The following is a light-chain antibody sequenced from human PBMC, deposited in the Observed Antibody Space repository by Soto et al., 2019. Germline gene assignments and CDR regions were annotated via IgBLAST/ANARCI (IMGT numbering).Light chain of an antibody. CDR1: QSVSSSY. CDR2: GAS. Sequence: EIVLTQSPGTLSLSPGERATLSCRASQSVSSSYLAWYQQKPGQAPRLLIYGASSRATGIPDRFSGSGSGTDFTLTISRLEPEDCAVYYCQQYGSSGRTFGGGTKVEIK. J-gene: IGKJ4*01. CDR3: QQYGSSGRT. V-gene: IGKV3-20*01.